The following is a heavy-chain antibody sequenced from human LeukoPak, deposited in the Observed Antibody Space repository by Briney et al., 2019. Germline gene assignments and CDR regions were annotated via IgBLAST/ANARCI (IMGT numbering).Heavy chain of an antibody. D-gene: IGHD3-10*01. CDR2: INPNSRGT. J-gene: IGHJ4*02. Sequence: ASVKVSCKASGYTFTGDSIHWVRQAPGEGLEWMGRINPNSRGTNYAQQFQGRVTMTRDTSISTAYMEQSRLRSDDTAVYYCARTSSGSHAYWGQGTLVTVSS. CDR1: GYTFTGDS. V-gene: IGHV1-2*06. CDR3: ARTSSGSHAY.